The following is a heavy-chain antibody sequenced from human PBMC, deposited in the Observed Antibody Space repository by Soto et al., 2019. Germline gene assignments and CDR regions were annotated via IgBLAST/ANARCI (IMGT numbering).Heavy chain of an antibody. D-gene: IGHD6-13*01. V-gene: IGHV3-30-3*01. Sequence: QVQLVESGGGVVQPGRSLRLSCAASGFTFSSYAMHWVRQAPGKGLEWVAVISYDGSNKYYADSVKGRFTISRDNSKNPLCLQMNMRGAEDTAGYYGGGGGGRIAAAGLDCGGQGTLVTVSS. CDR1: GFTFSSYA. CDR2: ISYDGSNK. CDR3: GGGGGRIAAAGLDC. J-gene: IGHJ4*02.